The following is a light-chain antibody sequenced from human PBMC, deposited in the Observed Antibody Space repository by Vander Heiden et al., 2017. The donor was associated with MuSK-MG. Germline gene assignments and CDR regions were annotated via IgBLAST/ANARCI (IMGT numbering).Light chain of an antibody. Sequence: QSALTQPASVSGSPGQSVAISCTGTRSDVVGYNDVSWYQQHQGNAPKRIMDDVSNRRSGVSNRLSGSKSGNNACLNISGLQAEDEAYDYWSSYTSSSTEVVGTGTKLTVL. CDR1: RSDVVGYND. CDR2: DVS. CDR3: SSYTSSSTEV. V-gene: IGLV2-14*01. J-gene: IGLJ1*01.